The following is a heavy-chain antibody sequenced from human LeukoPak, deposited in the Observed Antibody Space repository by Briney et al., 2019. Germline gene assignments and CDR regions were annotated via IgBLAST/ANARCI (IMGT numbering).Heavy chain of an antibody. CDR2: ITSGSSYI. J-gene: IGHJ6*03. CDR1: GFTFDDYN. D-gene: IGHD5-12*01. V-gene: IGHV3-21*01. CDR3: ARAPPVASGSHYYYYYMDV. Sequence: GGSLRLSCAASGFTFDDYNMNWVRQAPGKGLEWVSSITSGSSYIYYADSVKGRFTISRDNAKNSLYLQMNSLRAEDTAVYYCARAPPVASGSHYYYYYMDVWGKGTTVTVSS.